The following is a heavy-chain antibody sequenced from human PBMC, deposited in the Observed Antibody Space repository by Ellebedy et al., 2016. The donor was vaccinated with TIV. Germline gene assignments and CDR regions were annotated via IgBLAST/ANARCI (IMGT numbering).Heavy chain of an antibody. CDR1: GFTFSSYA. D-gene: IGHD6-19*01. V-gene: IGHV3-30*07. Sequence: PGGSLRLSCVGSGFTFSSYAMHWVRQAPGQGLEWVAVVADDGGSKYYADSVKGRFTISRDNAKNSLYLQMNSLRAEDTAVYYCAREGIGSGWYYYGMDVWGQGTTVTVSS. CDR2: VADDGGSK. J-gene: IGHJ6*02. CDR3: AREGIGSGWYYYGMDV.